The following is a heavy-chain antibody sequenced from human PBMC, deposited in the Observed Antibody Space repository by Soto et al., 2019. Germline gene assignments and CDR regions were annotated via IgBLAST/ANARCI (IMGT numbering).Heavy chain of an antibody. V-gene: IGHV3-30*03. Sequence: QIQLVESGGGMVQPWGSLRLSCSASGFSFGSFGMHWVRQAPGEGLEWVAFISRDGSNRFYGDSVKGRFTLSRDNSRNTVYLQMSNTRDEETSLYYWARGNLSFDFDSWGQGTLVIVSS. CDR1: GFSFGSFG. CDR2: ISRDGSNR. CDR3: ARGNLSFDFDS. J-gene: IGHJ4*02.